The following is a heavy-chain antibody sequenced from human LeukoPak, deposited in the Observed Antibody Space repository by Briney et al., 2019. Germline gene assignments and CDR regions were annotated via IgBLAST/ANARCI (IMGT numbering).Heavy chain of an antibody. D-gene: IGHD6-19*01. CDR3: AKSLAVAGSFDLDY. CDR1: GFTFSSYG. Sequence: GGSLRLSCAASGFTFSSYGMHWVRQAPGKGLEWVAFIRYDGSNKYYADSVKGRFTISRNNSKNTLYLQMNSLRAEDTAVYYCAKSLAVAGSFDLDYWGQGTLVTVSS. J-gene: IGHJ4*02. V-gene: IGHV3-30*02. CDR2: IRYDGSNK.